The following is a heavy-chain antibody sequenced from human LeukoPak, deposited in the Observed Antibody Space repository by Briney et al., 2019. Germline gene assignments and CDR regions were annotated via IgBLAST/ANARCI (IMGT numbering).Heavy chain of an antibody. V-gene: IGHV3-21*01. CDR2: ISSSSSYI. Sequence: GGSLRLSCAASGFTFSSYSMNWVRQAPGKGLEWVSSISSSSSYIYYADSVKGRFTISRDNAKNSLYLQMNSLRAEDTAVYYCARGRFGNYYYDLSGDFFDYWGQGTLVTVSS. CDR3: ARGRFGNYYYDLSGDFFDY. J-gene: IGHJ4*02. CDR1: GFTFSSYS. D-gene: IGHD3-22*01.